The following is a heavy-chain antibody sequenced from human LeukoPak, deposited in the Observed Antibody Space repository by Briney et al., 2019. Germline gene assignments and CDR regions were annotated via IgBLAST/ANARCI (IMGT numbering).Heavy chain of an antibody. Sequence: SETLSLTCAVYGGSISSYYWSWIRQPPGKGLEWIGYIYYSGSTNYNPSLKSRVTISVDTSKNQFSLKLSSVTAADTAVYYCARPHLSSWYGAFDIWGQGTMVTVSS. J-gene: IGHJ3*02. CDR3: ARPHLSSWYGAFDI. V-gene: IGHV4-59*01. D-gene: IGHD6-13*01. CDR1: GGSISSYY. CDR2: IYYSGST.